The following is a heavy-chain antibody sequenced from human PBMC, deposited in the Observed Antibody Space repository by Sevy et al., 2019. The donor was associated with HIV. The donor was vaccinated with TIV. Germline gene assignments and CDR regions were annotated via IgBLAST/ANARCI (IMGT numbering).Heavy chain of an antibody. CDR3: ARDQDQYRRGWYRGAFDI. CDR1: GFTFSDYY. D-gene: IGHD6-19*01. J-gene: IGHJ3*02. Sequence: GGSLRLSCAASGFTFSDYYMSWIRQAPGKGLEWVSYISSSGSTIYYTDSVKGRFTISRDNAKNSLYLQMNSLRAEDTAVYYCARDQDQYRRGWYRGAFDIWGQGTMVTVSS. V-gene: IGHV3-11*01. CDR2: ISSSGSTI.